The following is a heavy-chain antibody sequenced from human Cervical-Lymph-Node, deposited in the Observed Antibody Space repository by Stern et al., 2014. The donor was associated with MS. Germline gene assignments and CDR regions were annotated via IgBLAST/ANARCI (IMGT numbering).Heavy chain of an antibody. CDR1: GFTFSNYA. Sequence: EVQLVESGGHLVQPGRSLTLSCAASGFTFSNYALSWVRQAPGKGLEWVSAISGSGGKTYYAGSVKGRFTISRDNSMHTLYLQMNRLRVEDTAIYYCARDDYYDSSGRLVYWGQGTPVIVSS. CDR3: ARDDYYDSSGRLVY. J-gene: IGHJ4*02. V-gene: IGHV3-23*04. D-gene: IGHD3-22*01. CDR2: ISGSGGKT.